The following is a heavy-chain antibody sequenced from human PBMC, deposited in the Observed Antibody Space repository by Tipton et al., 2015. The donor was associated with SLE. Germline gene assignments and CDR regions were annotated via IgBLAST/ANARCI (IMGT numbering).Heavy chain of an antibody. V-gene: IGHV3-20*04. D-gene: IGHD6-13*01. CDR1: GFTFDDYG. J-gene: IGHJ3*02. CDR2: INWNGGST. CDR3: AGSIAAGGAFDI. Sequence: SLRLSCAASGFTFDDYGMSWVRQAPGKGLEWVSGINWNGGSTGYADSVKGRFTISRDNAKNSLYLQMNSLRAEDTALYYCAGSIAAGGAFDIWGQGTMVTVSS.